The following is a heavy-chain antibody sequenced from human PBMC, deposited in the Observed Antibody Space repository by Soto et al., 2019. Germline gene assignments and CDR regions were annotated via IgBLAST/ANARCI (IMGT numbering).Heavy chain of an antibody. J-gene: IGHJ4*02. D-gene: IGHD3-22*01. Sequence: GGSLRLSCAASGFTFSSYAMSWVRQAPGKGLEWVSAISGSGGSTYYADSVKGRFTISRDNSKNTMYLQMNSLRAEDTAVYYCAKDLHYYDSSGRPAYFDYWGQGTLVTVSS. V-gene: IGHV3-23*01. CDR2: ISGSGGST. CDR1: GFTFSSYA. CDR3: AKDLHYYDSSGRPAYFDY.